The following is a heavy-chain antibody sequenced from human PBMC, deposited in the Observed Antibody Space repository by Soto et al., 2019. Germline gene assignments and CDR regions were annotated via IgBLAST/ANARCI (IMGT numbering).Heavy chain of an antibody. J-gene: IGHJ4*02. D-gene: IGHD1-1*01. CDR1: CGYISSGGYS. CDR3: ARHLSTTIAPTPFDY. CDR2: IYHSGST. Sequence: IISLPCAVSCGYISSGGYSWGWIRQPPGKGLEWIGYIYHSGSTYYNPSLKSRVTISVDTSKNQFSLKLSSVTAADTAVYYCARHLSTTIAPTPFDYWGQGTLVTVSS. V-gene: IGHV4-30-2*01.